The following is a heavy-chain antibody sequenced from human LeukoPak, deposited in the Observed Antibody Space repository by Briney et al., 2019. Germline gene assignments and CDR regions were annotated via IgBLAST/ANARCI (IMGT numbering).Heavy chain of an antibody. D-gene: IGHD3-10*01. V-gene: IGHV3-7*03. CDR2: IKQDGSEK. CDR1: GLTFSSYW. J-gene: IGHJ4*02. Sequence: GVLRVSCAASGLTFSSYWMSWVRQAPGKGLEWVANIKQDGSEKYYVDSVKGRFSISRDNAKNSLYLQINSLRAEDTAVYYCAGPMDREEGWMGGWGQGTLVTVSS. CDR3: AGPMDREEGWMGG.